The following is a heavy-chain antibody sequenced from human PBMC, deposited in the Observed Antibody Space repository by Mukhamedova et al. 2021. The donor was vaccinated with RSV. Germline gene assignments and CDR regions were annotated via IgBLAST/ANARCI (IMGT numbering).Heavy chain of an antibody. CDR2: IDWAGDT. V-gene: IGHV2-70*20. CDR3: AREIASYYYYMDV. CDR1: GMG. Sequence: GMGVSWVRQTPGKALEWLALIDWAGDTYYNTSLMTRLTISKDTSKNQVVLTLTNVDPVDTATDFCAREIASYYYYMDVWGKGTTVT. D-gene: IGHD2/OR15-2a*01. J-gene: IGHJ6*03.